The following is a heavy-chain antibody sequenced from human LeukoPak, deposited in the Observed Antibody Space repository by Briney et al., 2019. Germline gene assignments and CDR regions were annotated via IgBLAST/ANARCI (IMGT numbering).Heavy chain of an antibody. Sequence: NAGGSLRLSCAASGFTFSSYSMTWVRQAPGKGLEWVSSISSSSSYIYYADSVKGRFTISRDNAKISLYLQMNSLRAEDTAVYYCARREALYDSSGLRQLYYFDYWGQGTLVTVSS. CDR2: ISSSSSYI. CDR3: ARREALYDSSGLRQLYYFDY. CDR1: GFTFSSYS. D-gene: IGHD3-22*01. V-gene: IGHV3-21*01. J-gene: IGHJ4*02.